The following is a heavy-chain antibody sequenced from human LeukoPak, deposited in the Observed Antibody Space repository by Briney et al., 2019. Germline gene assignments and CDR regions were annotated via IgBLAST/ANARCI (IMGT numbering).Heavy chain of an antibody. J-gene: IGHJ4*02. CDR2: IRYDGSNK. V-gene: IGHV3-30*02. D-gene: IGHD2-2*02. CDR1: GFTFSSYG. Sequence: GGSLRLSCAASGFTFSSYGMHWVRQAPGKGLEWVAFIRYDGSNKYYADSVKGRFTISRDNSKNTLYLQMNSPRAEDTAVYYCAKGRYCSSTSCYTPNDYWGQGTLVTVSS. CDR3: AKGRYCSSTSCYTPNDY.